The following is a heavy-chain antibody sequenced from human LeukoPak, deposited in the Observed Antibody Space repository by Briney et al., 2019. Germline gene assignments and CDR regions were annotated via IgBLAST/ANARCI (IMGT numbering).Heavy chain of an antibody. CDR1: GGSISSSSYY. J-gene: IGHJ6*03. CDR2: IYYSGST. CDR3: ARVGSGWALYYYYYYMDV. V-gene: IGHV4-61*05. Sequence: SETLSLTCTVSGGSISSSSYYWGWIRQPPGKGLEWIGYIYYSGSTNYNPSLKSRVTISVDTSKNQFSLKLSSVTAADTAVYYCARVGSGWALYYYYYYMDVWGKGTTVTVSS. D-gene: IGHD6-19*01.